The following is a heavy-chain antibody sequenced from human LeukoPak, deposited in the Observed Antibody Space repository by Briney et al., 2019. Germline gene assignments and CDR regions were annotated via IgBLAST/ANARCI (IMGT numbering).Heavy chain of an antibody. D-gene: IGHD3-10*01. V-gene: IGHV4-61*02. CDR3: ARTKATMVRGANYYYYYYMDV. CDR2: IYTSGST. CDR1: GGSISSGSYY. J-gene: IGHJ6*03. Sequence: SETLSLTCTVSGGSISSGSYYWSWIRQPAGKGLEWIGRIYTSGSTSYNPSLKSRVTISVDTSKDQFSLKLSSVTAADTAVYYCARTKATMVRGANYYYYYYMDVWGKGTTVTVSS.